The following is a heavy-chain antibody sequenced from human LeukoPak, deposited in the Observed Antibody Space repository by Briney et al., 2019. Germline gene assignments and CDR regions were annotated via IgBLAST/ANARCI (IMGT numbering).Heavy chain of an antibody. CDR2: ISAYNGNT. Sequence: ASVKVSCKASGYTFTSYGISWVRQAPGHGLEWMGWISAYNGNTNYAQKLQGRVTMTTDTSTSTAYMELRSLRSDDTAVYYCARAISRGYGGNSDWFDPWGQGTLVTVSS. CDR3: ARAISRGYGGNSDWFDP. V-gene: IGHV1-18*01. D-gene: IGHD4-23*01. CDR1: GYTFTSYG. J-gene: IGHJ5*02.